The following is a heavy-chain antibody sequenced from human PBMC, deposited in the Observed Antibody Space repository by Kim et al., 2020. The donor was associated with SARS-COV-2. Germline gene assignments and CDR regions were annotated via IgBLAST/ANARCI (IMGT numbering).Heavy chain of an antibody. Sequence: GGSLRLSCAASGFTFSSYSMNWVRQAPGKGLEWVSYISSSSSTIYYADSVKGRFTISSDNAKNSLYLQMNSLRAEDTAVYYCARDLPQQLPDYGYYCGMDVWGQGTTVTVS. D-gene: IGHD4-17*01. V-gene: IGHV3-48*01. J-gene: IGHJ6*02. CDR3: ARDLPQQLPDYGYYCGMDV. CDR2: ISSSSSTI. CDR1: GFTFSSYS.